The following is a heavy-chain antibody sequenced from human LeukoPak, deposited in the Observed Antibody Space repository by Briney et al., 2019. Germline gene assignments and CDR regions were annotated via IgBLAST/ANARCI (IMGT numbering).Heavy chain of an antibody. J-gene: IGHJ6*03. D-gene: IGHD6-19*01. Sequence: SETLSLTCTVSGGSISSSSYYWGWIRQPPGKGLEWIGSIYYSGSTYYNPSLKSRVTISVDTSKNQFSLKLSSVTAADTAVYYCARSKHVAGDYYYYVDVWGKGTTVTVSS. CDR2: IYYSGST. V-gene: IGHV4-39*01. CDR1: GGSISSSSYY. CDR3: ARSKHVAGDYYYYVDV.